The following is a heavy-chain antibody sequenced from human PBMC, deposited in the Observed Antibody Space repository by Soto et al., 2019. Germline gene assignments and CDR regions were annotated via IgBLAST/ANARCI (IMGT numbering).Heavy chain of an antibody. CDR2: IYHSGST. Sequence: SSETLSLTCTISGGSISVYYWGWIRQPPGQGLEWIGTIYHSGSTYYNPSLKSRVTISVDTSKNQFSLKLSSVTAADTAVYYCARDTSRLWFGELGYWGQGALVTVSS. J-gene: IGHJ4*02. D-gene: IGHD3-10*01. CDR1: GGSISVYY. CDR3: ARDTSRLWFGELGY. V-gene: IGHV4-38-2*02.